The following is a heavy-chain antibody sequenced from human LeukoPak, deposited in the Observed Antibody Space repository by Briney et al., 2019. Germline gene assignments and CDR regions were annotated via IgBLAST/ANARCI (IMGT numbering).Heavy chain of an antibody. V-gene: IGHV4-59*01. J-gene: IGHJ4*02. CDR3: AGAPNQHYFDY. Sequence: SETLSLTCTVSSGSITSYYWKWIRQSPGKGLEYIGHIYYTGTADYNPSLKSRVTMSVDTSKNQFSLRLMSATAPDTAVYFCAGAPNQHYFDYWGQGTLVAVSS. CDR1: SGSITSYY. CDR2: IYYTGTA.